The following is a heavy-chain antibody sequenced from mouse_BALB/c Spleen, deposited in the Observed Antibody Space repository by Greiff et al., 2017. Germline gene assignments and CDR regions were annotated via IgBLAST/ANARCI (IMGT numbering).Heavy chain of an antibody. V-gene: IGHV5-6-5*01. D-gene: IGHD2-2*01. CDR2: ISSGGST. CDR3: AREGYDERGMDD. J-gene: IGHJ4*01. CDR1: GFTFSSYA. Sequence: EVHLVESGRGLVKPGGSLKLSCAASGFTFSSYAMSWVRQTPEKRLEWVASISSGGSTYYPDSVKGRFTIFRDNARNILYLQMSSQRSEDTAMYYCAREGYDERGMDDWGQGTTVTVSS.